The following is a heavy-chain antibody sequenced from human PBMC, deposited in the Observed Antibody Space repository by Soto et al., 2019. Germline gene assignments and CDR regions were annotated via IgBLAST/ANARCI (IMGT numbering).Heavy chain of an antibody. J-gene: IGHJ5*02. V-gene: IGHV4-59*01. CDR3: ERDSSNYRGGGKREVKENWLEP. D-gene: IGHD2-2*01. CDR2: AYYSWST. Sequence: SETXSLTGTFSGGSSIHYDCSLIRHSPGKGLEWIGYAYYSWSTDYNPSLKSRVTMSVETYKTQVSLKLNSVTTAETAVYYCERDSSNYRGGGKREVKENWLEPWGPGTLLKVCS. CDR1: GGSSIHYD.